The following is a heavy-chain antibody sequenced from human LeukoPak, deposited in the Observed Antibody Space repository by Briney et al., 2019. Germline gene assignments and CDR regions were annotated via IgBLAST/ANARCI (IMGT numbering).Heavy chain of an antibody. J-gene: IGHJ4*02. V-gene: IGHV5-51*01. CDR3: AAGGDYSIFNY. CDR2: MYPGDSDT. D-gene: IGHD4-17*01. CDR1: GYSFISYW. Sequence: GESLKISCKGSGYSFISYWIGWVRQMPGKGLEWMGIMYPGDSDTRYSPSFQGLVTISAGKSISTAYLQWSSLKASDTAMYYCAAGGDYSIFNYWGQGTLVTVSS.